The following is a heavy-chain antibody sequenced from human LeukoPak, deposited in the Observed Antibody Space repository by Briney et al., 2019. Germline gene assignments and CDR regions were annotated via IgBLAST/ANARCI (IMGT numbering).Heavy chain of an antibody. V-gene: IGHV3-23*01. CDR3: AKGGYDILTGYSFVDY. Sequence: GGSLRLSCAASGFTFSSYAMSWVRQAPGKGLEWVSAISGSGGSTYYADSVKGRFTISRDDSKNTLYLQMNSLRAEDTAVYYCAKGGYDILTGYSFVDYWGQGTLVTVSS. J-gene: IGHJ4*02. CDR1: GFTFSSYA. CDR2: ISGSGGST. D-gene: IGHD3-9*01.